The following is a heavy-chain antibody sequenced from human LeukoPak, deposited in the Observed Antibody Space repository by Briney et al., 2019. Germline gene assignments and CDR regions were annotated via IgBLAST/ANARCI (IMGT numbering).Heavy chain of an antibody. CDR2: INPNSGGT. CDR1: GYTFTGYY. J-gene: IGHJ4*02. D-gene: IGHD6-19*01. CDR3: ARAKEQWLVYFDY. V-gene: IGHV1-2*02. Sequence: ASEKVSCKASGYTFTGYYMHWVRQAPVQGVEWMGWINPNSGGTNYAQKFQGRVTMTRDTSISTAYMELSRLRSDDTAVYYCARAKEQWLVYFDYWGQGTLVTVSS.